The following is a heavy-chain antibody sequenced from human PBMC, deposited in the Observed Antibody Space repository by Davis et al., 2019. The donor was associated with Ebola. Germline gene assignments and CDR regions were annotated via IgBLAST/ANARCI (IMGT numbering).Heavy chain of an antibody. CDR2: MNPNSGNT. Sequence: ASVKVSCKASGYTFTSYDINWVRQATGQALHSLGWMNPNSGNTGYAQKFQGRVTMTRNTSISTAYMELSSLRSEDTAVYYCARGRRIAVAGTDYWGQGTLVTVSS. D-gene: IGHD6-19*01. V-gene: IGHV1-8*01. J-gene: IGHJ4*02. CDR1: GYTFTSYD. CDR3: ARGRRIAVAGTDY.